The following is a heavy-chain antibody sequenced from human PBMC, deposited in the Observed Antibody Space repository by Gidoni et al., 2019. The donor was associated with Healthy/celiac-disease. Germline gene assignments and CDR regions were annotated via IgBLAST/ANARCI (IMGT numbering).Heavy chain of an antibody. D-gene: IGHD4-17*01. CDR2: INWNGGST. CDR1: GFTFDDYG. J-gene: IGHJ5*02. Sequence: EVQLVESGGGVVRPGGSLRLSCAASGFTFDDYGMSWVRQAPGKGLEWVSGINWNGGSTGYADSLKGRFTISRDNAKNSLYLQMNSLRAEDTALYHCARDFLTTVTTAFDPWGQGTLVTVSS. V-gene: IGHV3-20*01. CDR3: ARDFLTTVTTAFDP.